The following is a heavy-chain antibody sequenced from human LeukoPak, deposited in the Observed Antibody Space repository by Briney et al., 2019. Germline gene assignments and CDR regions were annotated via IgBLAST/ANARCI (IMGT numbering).Heavy chain of an antibody. V-gene: IGHV4-4*07. D-gene: IGHD3-9*01. CDR2: IYTSGST. Sequence: SETLSLTCTVSGGSISSYYWSWIRQPAGKGLEWIGRIYTSGSTNYNPSLKSRVTMSVDTSKQQFSLKLSSVTAADTAVYYCARGNYDILTGYYSDYWGQGTLVTVSS. CDR1: GGSISSYY. CDR3: ARGNYDILTGYYSDY. J-gene: IGHJ4*02.